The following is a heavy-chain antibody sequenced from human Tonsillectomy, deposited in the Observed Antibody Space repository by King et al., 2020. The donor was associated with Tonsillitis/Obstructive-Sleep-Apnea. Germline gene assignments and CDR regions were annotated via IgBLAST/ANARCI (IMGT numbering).Heavy chain of an antibody. V-gene: IGHV1-46*01. Sequence: QLVQSGAEVKKPGASVKVSCKASGYAFTSHYMHWVRQVPGEGLEWVGIINPSGGSPTYGQNFRGRVTMTRDTSTSTVYMELSSLRSEDTAVYYCARDRFTTNSHNYYYYYGMDVWGQGTTVTVSS. CDR2: INPSGGSP. D-gene: IGHD1-1*01. J-gene: IGHJ6*02. CDR3: ARDRFTTNSHNYYYYYGMDV. CDR1: GYAFTSHY.